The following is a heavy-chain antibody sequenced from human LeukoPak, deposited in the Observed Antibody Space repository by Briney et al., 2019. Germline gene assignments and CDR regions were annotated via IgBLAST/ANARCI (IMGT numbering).Heavy chain of an antibody. Sequence: SETLSLTCAVSGGSISRGGYYWSWIRQHPGKGLGWIGYIYYSGRIHYNPHLKSRVTISVDTSKIHFSLKLSSVTAADTAVYYCARGGPGTPPRIPFDYWGQGTLVTVSS. V-gene: IGHV4-31*11. CDR3: ARGGPGTPPRIPFDY. CDR1: GGSISRGGYY. CDR2: IYYSGRI. J-gene: IGHJ4*02. D-gene: IGHD2-15*01.